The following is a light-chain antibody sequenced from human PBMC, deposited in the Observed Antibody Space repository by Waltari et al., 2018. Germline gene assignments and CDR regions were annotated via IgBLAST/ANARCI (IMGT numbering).Light chain of an antibody. CDR3: HQYDSFPYT. J-gene: IGKJ2*01. Sequence: EVVMTQSPVTLSVSPGERATLSCRASQSVSNNLAWYQHKPGQAPRLVMYDASTRASGLPARFSGTGSGREFTLTINSLQSEDVAIYYCHQYDSFPYTFGQGTKLEIK. CDR1: QSVSNN. CDR2: DAS. V-gene: IGKV3-15*01.